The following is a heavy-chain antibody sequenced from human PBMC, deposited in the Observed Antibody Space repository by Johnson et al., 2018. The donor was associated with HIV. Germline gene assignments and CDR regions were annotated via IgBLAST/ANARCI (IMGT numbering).Heavy chain of an antibody. CDR2: ISSSGSTI. CDR3: ARDTTSPWSSRGGYIV. Sequence: QVQVLESGGGLVKPGGSLRLSCAASGFTFSDYYMTWIRQAPGKGLEWVSYISSSGSTIYYAYSVKCRFTISRDNAKNSLSLQMNSLRAEATAVYYCARDTTSPWSSRGGYIVWGQGTMVTVSS. J-gene: IGHJ3*01. D-gene: IGHD3-16*01. V-gene: IGHV3-11*04. CDR1: GFTFSDYY.